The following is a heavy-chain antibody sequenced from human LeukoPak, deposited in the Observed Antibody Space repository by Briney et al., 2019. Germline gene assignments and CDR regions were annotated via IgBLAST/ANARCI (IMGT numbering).Heavy chain of an antibody. Sequence: KPSETLSLTCAVYGGSFSGYYWSWIRQPPGKGLEWIGEINHSGSTNYNPSLKSRVTISVDTSKNQFSLKLSSVTAADTAVYYCARWVGGYSDYWGQGTLVTVSS. CDR2: INHSGST. CDR3: ARWVGGYSDY. V-gene: IGHV4-34*01. D-gene: IGHD3-22*01. J-gene: IGHJ4*02. CDR1: GGSFSGYY.